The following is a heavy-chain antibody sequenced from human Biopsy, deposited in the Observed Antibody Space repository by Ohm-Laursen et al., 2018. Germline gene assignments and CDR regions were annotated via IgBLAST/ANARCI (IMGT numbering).Heavy chain of an antibody. Sequence: SETLSLTCAVYGGTYSGYYWSWIRQPPGKGLKWIGEVHHDGRANYNPSLKSRVTISGDMSKKQFSLKLSGVTAADTAVYYCARFIVPSLHCSNGVCPIRWFDPWGQGTLVTVFS. CDR1: GGTYSGYY. V-gene: IGHV4-34*01. D-gene: IGHD2-2*01. CDR3: ARFIVPSLHCSNGVCPIRWFDP. CDR2: VHHDGRA. J-gene: IGHJ5*02.